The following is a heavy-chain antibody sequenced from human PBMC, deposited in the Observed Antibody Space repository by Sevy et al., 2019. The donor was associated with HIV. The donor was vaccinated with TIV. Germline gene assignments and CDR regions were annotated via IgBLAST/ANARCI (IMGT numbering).Heavy chain of an antibody. CDR2: ISGSGGST. J-gene: IGHJ4*02. V-gene: IGHV3-23*01. CDR3: AKGDYSYGFPFDY. Sequence: GGSLRLSCAASGFTFSSYAMSWVRQAPGKGLEWVSAISGSGGSTYYADSVKGRFTITRDNSKNTLYLQMNSLRAEDTAVDYCAKGDYSYGFPFDYWGQGTLVTVSS. D-gene: IGHD5-18*01. CDR1: GFTFSSYA.